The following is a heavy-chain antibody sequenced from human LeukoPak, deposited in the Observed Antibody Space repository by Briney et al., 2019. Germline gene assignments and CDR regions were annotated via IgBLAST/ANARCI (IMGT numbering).Heavy chain of an antibody. J-gene: IGHJ4*02. CDR3: AKEGYYDSSGYPGY. Sequence: GGPLRLSGVASGFTFSTYAMSWVRQAPGKGLEWASAISGSGASTYYADSVKGRFTISRDNSKNTLHMQMNSLRAEDTALYYCAKEGYYDSSGYPGYWGQGTLVTVSS. V-gene: IGHV3-23*01. CDR2: ISGSGAST. D-gene: IGHD3-22*01. CDR1: GFTFSTYA.